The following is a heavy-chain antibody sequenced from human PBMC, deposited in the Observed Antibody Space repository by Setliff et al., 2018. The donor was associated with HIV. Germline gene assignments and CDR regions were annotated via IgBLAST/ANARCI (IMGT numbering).Heavy chain of an antibody. CDR2: ISAYNGNT. Sequence: GASVKVSCKASGDTFNSYAISWVRQAPGQGLEWMGWISAYNGNTNYAQKLQDRVTMTTDTSTSTAYMELRSLRSDDTAVYYCARDAPEPSYGGSQVYWGQGTLVTVSS. CDR3: ARDAPEPSYGGSQVY. V-gene: IGHV1-18*01. J-gene: IGHJ4*02. CDR1: GDTFNSYA. D-gene: IGHD5-12*01.